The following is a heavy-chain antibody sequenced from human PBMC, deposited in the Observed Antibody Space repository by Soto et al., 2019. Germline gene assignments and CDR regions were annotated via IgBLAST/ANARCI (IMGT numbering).Heavy chain of an antibody. CDR3: ARHMIRGVLTTNFDY. CDR2: IYPGDSDT. CDR1: GYSFTIYW. J-gene: IGHJ4*02. D-gene: IGHD3-10*01. V-gene: IGHV5-51*01. Sequence: GESLKISCEVSGYSFTIYWIGWVRQMPGKGLEWMGIIYPGDSDTRYSPSFKGQVTISADRSISTAYLQWGSLKASDTAMYYCARHMIRGVLTTNFDYWGQGTLVTVSS.